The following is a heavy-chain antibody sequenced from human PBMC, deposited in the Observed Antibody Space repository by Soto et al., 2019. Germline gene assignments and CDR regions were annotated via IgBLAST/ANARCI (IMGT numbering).Heavy chain of an antibody. CDR3: ARSVLLCFEPL. D-gene: IGHD3-10*01. CDR2: ISSSSSYI. J-gene: IGHJ4*02. V-gene: IGHV3-21*01. Sequence: GGSLGLSCAASGFTVSSNYMSWVRQAPGKGLEWVSSISSSSSYIYYADSVKGRFTISRDNAKNSLYLQMNSLRAEDTAVYYYARSVLLCFEPLWGQGTLVTVSS. CDR1: GFTVSSNY.